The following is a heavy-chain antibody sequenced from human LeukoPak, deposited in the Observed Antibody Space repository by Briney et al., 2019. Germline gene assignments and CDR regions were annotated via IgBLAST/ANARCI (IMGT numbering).Heavy chain of an antibody. V-gene: IGHV3-30*04. D-gene: IGHD1-26*01. CDR2: ISYDGSNK. CDR1: GFTFSSYA. J-gene: IGHJ6*03. CDR3: ARVRGSYYTVYYYYYMDV. Sequence: PGGSLRLSCAASGFTFSSYAMHWVRQAPGKGLEWVAVISYDGSNKYYADSVKGRFTISRDNSKNTLYLQMNSLRAEDTALYYCARVRGSYYTVYYYYYMDVWGKGTTVTVSS.